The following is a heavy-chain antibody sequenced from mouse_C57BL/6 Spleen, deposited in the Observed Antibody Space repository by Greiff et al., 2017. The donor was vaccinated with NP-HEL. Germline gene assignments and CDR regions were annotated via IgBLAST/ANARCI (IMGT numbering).Heavy chain of an antibody. V-gene: IGHV1-26*01. CDR2: INPNNGGT. D-gene: IGHD4-1*01. J-gene: IGHJ3*01. CDR3: AREGSSWAWFAY. CDR1: GYTFTDYY. Sequence: EVQLQQSGPELVKPGASVKISCKASGYTFTDYYMNWVKQSHGKSLEWIGDINPNNGGTSYNQKFKGKATLTVDKSSSTAYMELRSLTSEDSAVYYCAREGSSWAWFAYWGQGTLVTVSA.